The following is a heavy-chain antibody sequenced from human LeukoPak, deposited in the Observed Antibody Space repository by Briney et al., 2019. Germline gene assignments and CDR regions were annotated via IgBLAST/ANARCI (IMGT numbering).Heavy chain of an antibody. D-gene: IGHD3-10*01. Sequence: ASVKVSCKASGYTFTSYDINWVRQATGQGLEWMGWMNPNSGNTGYAQKFQGRVTITRNTSISTAYMELSSLRSEDTAVYYCARVRITMVRGVITTFDYWGQGTLVTVSS. CDR3: ARVRITMVRGVITTFDY. CDR2: MNPNSGNT. J-gene: IGHJ4*02. V-gene: IGHV1-8*03. CDR1: GYTFTSYD.